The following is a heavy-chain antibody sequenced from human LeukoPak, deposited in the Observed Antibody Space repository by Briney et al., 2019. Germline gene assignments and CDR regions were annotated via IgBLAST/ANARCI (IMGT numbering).Heavy chain of an antibody. Sequence: SETLSLTCAVYGGSFSGYYWGWIRQPPGKGLEWIGSIYYSGSTYYNPSLKSRVTISVDTSKNQFSLKLSSVTAADTAMYYCARLYCSGGSCYSGLGSADYWGQGTLVTVAS. CDR2: IYYSGST. CDR1: GGSFSGYY. J-gene: IGHJ4*02. V-gene: IGHV4-39*01. CDR3: ARLYCSGGSCYSGLGSADY. D-gene: IGHD2-15*01.